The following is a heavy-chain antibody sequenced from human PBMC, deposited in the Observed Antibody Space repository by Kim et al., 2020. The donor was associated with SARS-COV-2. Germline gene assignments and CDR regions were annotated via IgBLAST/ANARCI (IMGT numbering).Heavy chain of an antibody. CDR2: IYYSGST. CDR3: ARHRSPNYYDSSGLSDY. CDR1: GCSISSSSFY. Sequence: SETLSLTCTVSGCSISSSSFYWVRLRPPPGKGLEWFGSIYYSGSTYYNPSLKSRVTISVNTSKTQFFLMLSSVTAADTAVYYFARHRSPNYYDSSGLSDYWVQGALVAVSS. V-gene: IGHV4-39*01. J-gene: IGHJ4*02. D-gene: IGHD3-22*01.